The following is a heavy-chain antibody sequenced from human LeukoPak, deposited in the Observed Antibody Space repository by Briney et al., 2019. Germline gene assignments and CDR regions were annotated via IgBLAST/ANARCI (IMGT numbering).Heavy chain of an antibody. CDR3: ARDSLQRWFDP. CDR2: IYYSGST. J-gene: IGHJ5*02. CDR1: GGSFSDYY. Sequence: SETLSLTCAVYGGSFSDYYWSWIRQPPGKGLEWIGSIYYSGSTYYNPSLKSRVTISVDTSKNQFSLKLSSVTAADTAVYYCARDSLQRWFDPWGQGTLVTVSS. D-gene: IGHD2-2*01. V-gene: IGHV4-34*01.